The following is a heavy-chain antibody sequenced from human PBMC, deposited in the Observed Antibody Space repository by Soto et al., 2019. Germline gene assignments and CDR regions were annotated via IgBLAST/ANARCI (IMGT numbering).Heavy chain of an antibody. D-gene: IGHD2-2*01. J-gene: IGHJ4*02. CDR2: IIGSSTYI. CDR3: ARDVPSWSFDS. V-gene: IGHV3-21*03. Sequence: EVQLVESGGGLVKPGGSLRLSCAASGFSFSTYSMNWVHQAPGKGLEWVSSIIGSSTYIFYADSVKGRFTISRDNAKNSLYLPMNRLRAEDTAVYYCARDVPSWSFDSWGQGTLVNVSS. CDR1: GFSFSTYS.